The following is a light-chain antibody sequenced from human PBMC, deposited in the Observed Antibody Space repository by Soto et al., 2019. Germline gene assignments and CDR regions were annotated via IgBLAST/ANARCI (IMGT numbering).Light chain of an antibody. CDR1: QSVDTTF. J-gene: IGKJ1*01. CDR2: VAS. Sequence: EIVLTQSPGSLSLSPGQRATLSCRASQSVDTTFFAWYQKKPGQALSLLIYVASKWATSNPDRVSGSGSGRDFTLNISTLKPADFEVYYCQQYMSSVTFGQGTKVVI. CDR3: QQYMSSVT. V-gene: IGKV3-20*01.